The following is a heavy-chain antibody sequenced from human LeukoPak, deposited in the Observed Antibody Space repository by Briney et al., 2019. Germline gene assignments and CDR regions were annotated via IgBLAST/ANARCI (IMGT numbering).Heavy chain of an antibody. CDR2: ILTRLDTT. V-gene: IGHV3-23*01. J-gene: IGHJ4*02. CDR1: GFSFGTYT. D-gene: IGHD4-17*01. CDR3: AKGRGTTVTSAANY. Sequence: TGGSLRLSCAASGFSFGTYTMGWVRQAPGKGLEWVSVILTRLDTTYYADSVRGRFTISRDNSKSTLYLQINSMTVEDTAVYYCAKGRGTTVTSAANYWGQGTLVTVSS.